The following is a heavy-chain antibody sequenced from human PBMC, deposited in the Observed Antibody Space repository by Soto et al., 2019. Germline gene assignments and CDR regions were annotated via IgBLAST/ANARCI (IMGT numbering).Heavy chain of an antibody. CDR2: ISGSGVST. Sequence: GGSLRLSCAASGFTFSSYAMSWVRQAPGKGLEWVSAISGSGVSTYYADSVKGGFTISRDNSKNTLYLQMNSLRAEDTAVYYCAKSPGMYYYDSSGYYHYDYWGQGTLVTVSS. D-gene: IGHD3-22*01. CDR3: AKSPGMYYYDSSGYYHYDY. J-gene: IGHJ4*02. V-gene: IGHV3-23*01. CDR1: GFTFSSYA.